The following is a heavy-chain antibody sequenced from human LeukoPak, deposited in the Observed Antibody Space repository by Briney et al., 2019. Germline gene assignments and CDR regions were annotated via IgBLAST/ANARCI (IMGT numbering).Heavy chain of an antibody. J-gene: IGHJ4*02. CDR2: INHSGST. Sequence: PSETLSLTCAVYGGSFSGYHWSWIRQPPGKGLEWIGEINHSGSTNYNPSLKSRVTISVDTSKNQFSLKLSSVTAADTAVYYCARETSSGYGGNYDYWGQGTLVTVSS. D-gene: IGHD4-23*01. CDR3: ARETSSGYGGNYDY. CDR1: GGSFSGYH. V-gene: IGHV4-34*01.